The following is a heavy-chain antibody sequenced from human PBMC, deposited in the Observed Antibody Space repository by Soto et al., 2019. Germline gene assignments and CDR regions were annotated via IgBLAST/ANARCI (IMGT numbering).Heavy chain of an antibody. CDR2: IYHGGNI. J-gene: IGHJ3*01. V-gene: IGHV4-4*02. CDR3: ARVWGGAFDF. CDR1: GDSINSTDW. Sequence: SETLSLTCAVSGDSINSTDWWNWVRQSPGKGLEWIGEIYHGGNIYYNPSLKSRVTISVDTSKNRFSLRLSSVTAADTAVYYCARVWGGAFDFWGQGTMVTVSS. D-gene: IGHD3-10*01.